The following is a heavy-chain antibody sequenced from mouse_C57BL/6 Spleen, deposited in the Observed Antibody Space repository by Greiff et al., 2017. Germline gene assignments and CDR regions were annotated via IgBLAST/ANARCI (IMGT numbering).Heavy chain of an antibody. Sequence: VQLQQPGAELVKPGASVKLSCKASGYTFTSYWMQWVKQRPGQGLEWIGEIDPSDSYTNYNQKFKGKATLTVDTSSSPAYMQLSSLTSEDSAVYYCARWGTAQASWFAYWGQGTLVTVSA. CDR1: GYTFTSYW. CDR3: ARWGTAQASWFAY. D-gene: IGHD3-2*02. J-gene: IGHJ3*01. V-gene: IGHV1-50*01. CDR2: IDPSDSYT.